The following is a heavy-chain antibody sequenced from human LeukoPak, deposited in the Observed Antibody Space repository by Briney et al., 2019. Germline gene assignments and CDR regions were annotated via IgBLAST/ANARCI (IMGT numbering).Heavy chain of an antibody. D-gene: IGHD3-22*01. CDR2: ISSSGSTI. J-gene: IGHJ4*02. Sequence: GGSLRLSCAASGFTFSSYEMNWVRQAPGKGLEWVSYISSSGSTIYYADSVKGRFTISRDNAKNSLYLQMNSLRAEDTALYHCARIRYYDSSGYSKSFDYWGQGTLVTVSS. CDR1: GFTFSSYE. V-gene: IGHV3-48*03. CDR3: ARIRYYDSSGYSKSFDY.